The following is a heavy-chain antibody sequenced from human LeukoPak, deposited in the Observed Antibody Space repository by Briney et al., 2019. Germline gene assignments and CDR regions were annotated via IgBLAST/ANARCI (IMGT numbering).Heavy chain of an antibody. CDR1: GFTFSDYW. Sequence: PGGSLRLSCAASGFTFSDYWMSWVRQAPGEGLDWVATIKPDGSEKYYVDSVKGRFTISRDNAKNSLYLQMNSLRAEDTAVYYCASAGYSSSWYFDYWGQGTLVTVSS. CDR2: IKPDGSEK. D-gene: IGHD6-13*01. V-gene: IGHV3-7*03. CDR3: ASAGYSSSWYFDY. J-gene: IGHJ4*02.